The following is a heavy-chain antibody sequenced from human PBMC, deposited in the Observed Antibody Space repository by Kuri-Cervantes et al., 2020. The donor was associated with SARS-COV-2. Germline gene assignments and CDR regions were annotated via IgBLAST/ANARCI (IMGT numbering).Heavy chain of an antibody. CDR1: GFTFSSYG. Sequence: GGSLRLSCAASGFTFSSYGMHWVRQAPGKGLEWVAVIWYDGSNKYYADSVKGRFTISRDNSENTLYLQMNSLRAEDTAVYYCARAEKRTIFGVVNYYYYGMDVWGQGTTVTVSS. J-gene: IGHJ6*02. CDR2: IWYDGSNK. CDR3: ARAEKRTIFGVVNYYYYGMDV. D-gene: IGHD3-3*01. V-gene: IGHV3-33*08.